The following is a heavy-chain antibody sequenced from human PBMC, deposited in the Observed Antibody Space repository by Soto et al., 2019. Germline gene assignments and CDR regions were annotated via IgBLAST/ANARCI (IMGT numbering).Heavy chain of an antibody. V-gene: IGHV1-18*01. CDR2: ISAYNGNT. CDR1: GYTFTNYG. J-gene: IGHJ4*02. Sequence: ASVKVSCKASGYTFTNYGISWVRQAPGQGLEWMGWISAYNGNTNFAQNLQGRVTMTTDTSTSTAYMELMSLRSGDTAVYYCARDRQCALWGQGTLVTVSS. CDR3: ARDRQCAL.